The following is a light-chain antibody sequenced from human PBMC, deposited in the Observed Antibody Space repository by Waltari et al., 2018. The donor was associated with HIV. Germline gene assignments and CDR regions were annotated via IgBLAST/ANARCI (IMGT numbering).Light chain of an antibody. CDR1: TLERKS. J-gene: IGLJ2*01. CDR3: QVWDSATDHVL. V-gene: IGLV3-21*04. CDR2: YDT. Sequence: LPQPPSLSVAPGETATITCGATTLERKSVQWYQQKAGQAPVVVMSYDTDRPAGIAERFSGFNSGHTASLIITRVGAGDEADYYCQVWDSATDHVLFGGGTRLTVL.